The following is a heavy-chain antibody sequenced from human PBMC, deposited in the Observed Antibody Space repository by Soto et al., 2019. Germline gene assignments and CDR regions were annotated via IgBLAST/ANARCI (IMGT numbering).Heavy chain of an antibody. CDR1: GFSFSRYG. V-gene: IGHV3-30*18. Sequence: GGSLRLSCAASGFSFSRYGIHWVRQAPGKGLEWVAVISYDESTTFYADSVKGRFTISRDNSKNTLFLQMNSLRPEDTAVYYCSKAMIGSYDSDAFDVWGQGTMVTVSS. CDR3: SKAMIGSYDSDAFDV. J-gene: IGHJ3*01. CDR2: ISYDESTT. D-gene: IGHD3-22*01.